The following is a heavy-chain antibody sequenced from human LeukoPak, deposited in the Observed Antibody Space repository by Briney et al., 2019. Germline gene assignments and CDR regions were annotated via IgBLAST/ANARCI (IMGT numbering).Heavy chain of an antibody. V-gene: IGHV4-59*01. Sequence: NASETLSLTCTVSGGSISSYYWSWIRQPPGKGLEWIGYIYYSGSTNYNPSLKSRVTISVDTSKNQFSLKLSSVTAADTAVYYCARAGFSAAGIYYYYMDVWGKGTTVTVSS. D-gene: IGHD2-2*01. J-gene: IGHJ6*03. CDR3: ARAGFSAAGIYYYYMDV. CDR1: GGSISSYY. CDR2: IYYSGST.